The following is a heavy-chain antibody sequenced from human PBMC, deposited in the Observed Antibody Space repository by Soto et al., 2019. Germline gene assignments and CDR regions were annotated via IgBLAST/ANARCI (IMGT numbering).Heavy chain of an antibody. J-gene: IGHJ5*02. CDR2: IYVTGAV. D-gene: IGHD2-21*01. Sequence: PSETLSLTCNVSGAALNGGNYYWGWIRQVPGKGLEWIGHIYVTGAVDYNPSLRDRITISQDTSERQFSLNLRLVTAADTAVYYCARLRIATNNYKWFDPWGQGTLVTVSS. CDR3: ARLRIATNNYKWFDP. CDR1: GAALNGGNYY. V-gene: IGHV4-31*03.